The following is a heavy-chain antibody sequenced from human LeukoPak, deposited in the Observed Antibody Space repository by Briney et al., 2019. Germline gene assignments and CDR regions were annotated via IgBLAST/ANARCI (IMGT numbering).Heavy chain of an antibody. D-gene: IGHD2-2*01. CDR3: ATRVGYCSSTSCYLGAFDI. V-gene: IGHV4-59*01. CDR1: GGSISSYY. CDR2: IYYSGST. J-gene: IGHJ3*02. Sequence: SETLSLTCTVSGGSISSYYWSWIRQSPGKGLEWIGYIYYSGSTNYNPSLKSRVTISVDTSKNQFSLKLSSVTAADTAVYYCATRVGYCSSTSCYLGAFDIWGQGTMVTVSS.